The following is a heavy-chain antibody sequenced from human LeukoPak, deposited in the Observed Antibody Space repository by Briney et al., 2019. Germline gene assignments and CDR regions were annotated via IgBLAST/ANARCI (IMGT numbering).Heavy chain of an antibody. Sequence: PGGSLRLSCAASGFTFSGYSMNWVRQAPRKGLGWVSYISSGSSAIYYADSVKGRFTISRDNATNSLYLQMNSLRAEDTAVYYCARGRADYYFDYWGQGTLVTVSS. CDR2: ISSGSSAI. J-gene: IGHJ4*02. D-gene: IGHD2-21*02. V-gene: IGHV3-48*01. CDR3: ARGRADYYFDY. CDR1: GFTFSGYS.